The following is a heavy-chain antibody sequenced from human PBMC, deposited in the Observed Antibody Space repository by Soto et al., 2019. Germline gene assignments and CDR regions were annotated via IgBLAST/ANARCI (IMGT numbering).Heavy chain of an antibody. CDR2: IYPGDSDT. V-gene: IGHV5-51*01. Sequence: GESLKISCKGSGYSLTSYWIGWVRQMPGKGLEWMGIIYPGDSDTRYSPSFQGQVTISADKSISTAYLRWSSLKASDTAMYYCARLGDSSGYYREDLYYYYYGMDVWGQGTTVTVSS. CDR3: ARLGDSSGYYREDLYYYYYGMDV. D-gene: IGHD3-22*01. J-gene: IGHJ6*02. CDR1: GYSLTSYW.